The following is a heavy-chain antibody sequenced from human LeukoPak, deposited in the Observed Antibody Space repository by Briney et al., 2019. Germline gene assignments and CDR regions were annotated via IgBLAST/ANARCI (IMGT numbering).Heavy chain of an antibody. CDR3: ATQRGTYYYGSGVDY. V-gene: IGHV3-30*03. J-gene: IGHJ4*02. D-gene: IGHD3-10*01. Sequence: GGSLRLSCAASGFTFSSYGMHWVRQAPGKGLEWVAVISYDGSNKYYADSVKGRFTISRDNSKNTLYLQMNSLRAEDTAVYYCATQRGTYYYGSGVDYWGQGTLVTVSS. CDR2: ISYDGSNK. CDR1: GFTFSSYG.